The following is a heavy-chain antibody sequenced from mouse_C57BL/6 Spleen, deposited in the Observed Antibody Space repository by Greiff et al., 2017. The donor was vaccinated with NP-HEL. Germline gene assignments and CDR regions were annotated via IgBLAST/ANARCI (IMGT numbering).Heavy chain of an antibody. Sequence: VKLQESGAELVRPGASVKLSCKASGYTFTDYYINWVKQRPGQGLEWIARIYPGSGNTYYNEKFKGKATLTAEKSSSTAYMQLSSLTSEDSAVYFCARTPSYLLWEVYAMDYWGQGTSVTVSS. CDR1: GYTFTDYY. CDR2: IYPGSGNT. D-gene: IGHD2-1*01. CDR3: ARTPSYLLWEVYAMDY. V-gene: IGHV1-76*01. J-gene: IGHJ4*01.